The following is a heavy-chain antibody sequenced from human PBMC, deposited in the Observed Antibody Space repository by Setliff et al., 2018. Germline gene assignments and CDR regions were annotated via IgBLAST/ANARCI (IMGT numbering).Heavy chain of an antibody. CDR3: AREWVVHPKYNWFDP. CDR1: GYSISSGYY. V-gene: IGHV4-38-2*02. CDR2: IYHSGST. D-gene: IGHD2-15*01. J-gene: IGHJ5*02. Sequence: SETLSLTCAVSGYSISSGYYWGWIRQPPGKGLEWIGSIYHSGSTYYNPSLKSRVTISVDTSKNQFSLKLSSVTAADTAVYYCAREWVVHPKYNWFDPWGQGTRVTVS.